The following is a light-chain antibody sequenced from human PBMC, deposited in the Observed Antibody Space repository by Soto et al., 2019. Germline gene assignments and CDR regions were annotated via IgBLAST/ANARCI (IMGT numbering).Light chain of an antibody. CDR3: QAWDSSTVV. CDR1: KLGDKY. CDR2: QDS. Sequence: SYELTQPPSVSVSPGQTASITCSGDKLGDKYACWYQQKPGQSPVLVIYQDSKRPSGILERFSGSNSGNTATLTMSGTQAMDEADDYCQAWDSSTVVFGGATKLTVL. V-gene: IGLV3-1*01. J-gene: IGLJ2*01.